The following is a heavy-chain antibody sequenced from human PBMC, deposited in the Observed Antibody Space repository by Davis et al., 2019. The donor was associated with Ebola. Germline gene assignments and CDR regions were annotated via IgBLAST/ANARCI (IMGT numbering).Heavy chain of an antibody. Sequence: SETLSLTCTVSGGSISSYYWSWIRQPPGQGLEWIGYIYYSGSTNYNPSLKRRVTISVDTSKNQFSLKLSSVTAADTAVYYCARMGATTDYGMDVWGQGTTVTVSS. CDR1: GGSISSYY. CDR2: IYYSGST. V-gene: IGHV4-59*08. CDR3: ARMGATTDYGMDV. J-gene: IGHJ6*02. D-gene: IGHD1-26*01.